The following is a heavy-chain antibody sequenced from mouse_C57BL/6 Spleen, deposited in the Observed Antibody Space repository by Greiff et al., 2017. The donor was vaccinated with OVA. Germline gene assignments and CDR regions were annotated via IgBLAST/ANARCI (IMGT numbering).Heavy chain of an antibody. CDR2: INYDGSST. CDR1: GFTFSDYY. CDR3: ARASYYFDY. J-gene: IGHJ2*01. Sequence: EVKLVESEGGLVQPGSSMKLSCTASGFTFSDYYMAWVRQVPEKGLEWVANINYDGSSTYYLDSLKSRFIISRDNAKNILYLQMSSLKSEDTATYYCARASYYFDYWGQGTTLTVSS. V-gene: IGHV5-16*01.